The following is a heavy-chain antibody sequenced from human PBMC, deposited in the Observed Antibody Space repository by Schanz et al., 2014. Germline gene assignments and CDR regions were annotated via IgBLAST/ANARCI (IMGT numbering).Heavy chain of an antibody. CDR3: ARAFGGYDPAGALDY. CDR1: GGTFSRLT. Sequence: QVQLVQSGADVKKPGSSVRVSCKASGGTFSRLTFSWVRQAPGQGLEWMGRIIPILGIANYAQKFQGRVTITADKSTFTAYMDVSSLRSEDTAVYYCARAFGGYDPAGALDYWGQGTLVTVSS. D-gene: IGHD5-12*01. V-gene: IGHV1-69*02. J-gene: IGHJ4*02. CDR2: IIPILGIA.